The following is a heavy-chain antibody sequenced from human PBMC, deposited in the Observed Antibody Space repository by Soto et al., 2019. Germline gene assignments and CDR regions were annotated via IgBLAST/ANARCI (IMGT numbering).Heavy chain of an antibody. CDR3: ASGIDYDSSGYFDAFDI. D-gene: IGHD3-22*01. Sequence: LSLTCTVSGGSISSGGYYWSWIRQHPGKGLEWIGYIYYSGSTYYNPSLKSRVTISVDTSKNQFSLKLSSVTAADTAVYYCASGIDYDSSGYFDAFDIWGQGTMVTVSS. J-gene: IGHJ3*02. CDR2: IYYSGST. CDR1: GGSISSGGYY. V-gene: IGHV4-31*03.